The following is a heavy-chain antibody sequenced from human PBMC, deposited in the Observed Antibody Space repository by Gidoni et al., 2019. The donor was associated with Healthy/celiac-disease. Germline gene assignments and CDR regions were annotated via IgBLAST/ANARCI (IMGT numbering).Heavy chain of an antibody. CDR1: GFPFSSYA. V-gene: IGHV3-23*01. D-gene: IGHD3-3*01. CDR3: AKAAVPYDFWSGLHFDY. Sequence: EVQLLESGGGLVQPGGSLSLSCAASGFPFSSYAMRWVRPAPGKGLEWVSAISGSGGSTYYADSVKGRFTISRDNSKNRLYLQMNSLRAEDTAVYYCAKAAVPYDFWSGLHFDYWGQGTLVTVSS. J-gene: IGHJ4*02. CDR2: ISGSGGST.